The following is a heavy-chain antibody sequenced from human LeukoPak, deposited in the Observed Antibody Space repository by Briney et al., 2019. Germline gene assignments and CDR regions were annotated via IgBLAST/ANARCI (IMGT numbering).Heavy chain of an antibody. D-gene: IGHD3-22*01. CDR2: INWNSGSV. CDR1: GFTFDDYA. V-gene: IGHV3-9*01. J-gene: IGHJ4*02. CDR3: AKGTGGYYGPFDS. Sequence: PGRSLRLSCAASGFTFDDYALFWVRQAPGKGLEWVLGINWNSGSVDFADSVKGRFTTSRDNAKNSLYLQMNSLRAEDTALYYCAKGTGGYYGPFDSWGQGTLVTVSS.